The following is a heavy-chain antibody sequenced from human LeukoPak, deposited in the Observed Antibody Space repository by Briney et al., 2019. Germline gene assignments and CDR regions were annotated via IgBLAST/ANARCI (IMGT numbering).Heavy chain of an antibody. J-gene: IGHJ3*02. CDR2: ISISGTGV. Sequence: GGSLRLSCAASGFTFRDYYMCWMRQAPGECLGWFSYISISGTGVYYADSMKGRFAISRDKAKNSLYLLVNSLRVEDTAVYYCARALNDALDIWGQGTMLTVSS. V-gene: IGHV3-11*04. CDR3: ARALNDALDI. CDR1: GFTFRDYY.